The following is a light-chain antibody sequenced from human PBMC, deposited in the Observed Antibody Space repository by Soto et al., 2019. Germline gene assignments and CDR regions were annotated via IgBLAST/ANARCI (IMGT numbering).Light chain of an antibody. CDR1: SSDVGGYNY. CDR3: RSYTSSSTLV. V-gene: IGLV2-14*01. J-gene: IGLJ1*01. CDR2: DVS. Sequence: QSALTQPASVSGSPGQSITISCTGTSSDVGGYNYVSWYQQHPGKAPKLMIYDVSNRPSGVSNRFSGSKSGNTASLTISGLQAEDEAEYYCRSYTSSSTLVFGTGTKVTVL.